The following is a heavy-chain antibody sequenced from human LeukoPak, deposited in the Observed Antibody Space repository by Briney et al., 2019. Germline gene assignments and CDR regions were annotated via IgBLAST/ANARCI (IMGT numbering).Heavy chain of an antibody. Sequence: SETLSLTCTVSSGPFYSYYWSWIRQAPGKGLEWIGYHYDSGSTHYNPSLKSRVTISLDTSKNQFSLNLSSVTAADTAVYYCARHSWVNGYFDYWGQGTLVTVSS. D-gene: IGHD4-17*01. CDR1: SGPFYSYY. J-gene: IGHJ4*02. CDR3: ARHSWVNGYFDY. V-gene: IGHV4-59*08. CDR2: HYDSGST.